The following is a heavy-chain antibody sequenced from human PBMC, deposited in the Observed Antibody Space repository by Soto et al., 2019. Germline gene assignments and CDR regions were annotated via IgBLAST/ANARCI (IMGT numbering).Heavy chain of an antibody. Sequence: EVQLLESGGGLVQPGGSLRLSCAASGFTFSSYAMSWVRQAPGKGLEWVSAISGSGGSTYYADSVKGRFTISRDNSKNTLYLQMNSLRAEDTAVYYCAKHPFSGSYYNRWFDPWGQGTLVTVSS. CDR3: AKHPFSGSYYNRWFDP. CDR1: GFTFSSYA. V-gene: IGHV3-23*01. D-gene: IGHD3-10*01. CDR2: ISGSGGST. J-gene: IGHJ5*02.